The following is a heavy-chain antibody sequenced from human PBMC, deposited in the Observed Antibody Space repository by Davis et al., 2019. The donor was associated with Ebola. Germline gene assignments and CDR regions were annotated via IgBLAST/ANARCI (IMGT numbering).Heavy chain of an antibody. CDR1: GGSYSGYY. J-gene: IGHJ4*02. CDR2: INHSGST. CDR3: AAQTAVVRGVTTQGTLDY. V-gene: IGHV4-34*01. D-gene: IGHD3-10*01. Sequence: SETLSLTCAVYGGSYSGYYWSWIRQPPGKGLEWIGEINHSGSTNYNPSLKSRVTISVDTSKNQFSLKLSSVTAADTAVYYCAAQTAVVRGVTTQGTLDYWGQGTLVTVSS.